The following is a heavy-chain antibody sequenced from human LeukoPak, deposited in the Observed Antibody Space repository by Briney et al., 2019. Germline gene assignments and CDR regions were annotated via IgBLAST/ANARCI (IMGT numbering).Heavy chain of an antibody. J-gene: IGHJ4*02. CDR1: GGSISSYY. Sequence: PSETLSLTCTVSGGSISSYYWSWIRQPPGKGLEWIGYIHYSGSTHYNPSLKSRVTISVDTSKNQFSLKLTSVTAADTAVYYCARGVNSGYFDYCGQGTLVTVSS. D-gene: IGHD1-26*01. V-gene: IGHV4-59*01. CDR3: ARGVNSGYFDY. CDR2: IHYSGST.